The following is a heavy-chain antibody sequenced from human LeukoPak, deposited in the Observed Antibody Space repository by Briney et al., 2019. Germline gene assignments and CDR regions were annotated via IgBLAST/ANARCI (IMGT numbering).Heavy chain of an antibody. CDR2: ISGSGGST. Sequence: GGSLRLSCAASGFTFSSYAMSWVRRAPGKGLEWVSAISGSGGSTYYADSVKGRFTISRDKSKNTLYLQMNSLRAEDTAVYYCAKDLTLDYGYLIYYYYYMDVWGKGTTVTVSS. J-gene: IGHJ6*03. CDR3: AKDLTLDYGYLIYYYYYMDV. D-gene: IGHD3-10*01. CDR1: GFTFSSYA. V-gene: IGHV3-23*01.